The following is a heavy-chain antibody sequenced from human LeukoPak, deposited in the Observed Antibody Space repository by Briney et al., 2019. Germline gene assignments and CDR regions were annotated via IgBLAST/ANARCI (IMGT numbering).Heavy chain of an antibody. Sequence: PSETLSLTCTVSGGSISSGGYYWSWIRQHPGKGLEWIGYIYYSGSTYHNPSLKSRVTISVDTSKNQFSLKLSSVTAADTAVYYCARVSYDSSGYYLGFDPWGQGTLVTVSS. CDR1: GGSISSGGYY. J-gene: IGHJ5*02. CDR3: ARVSYDSSGYYLGFDP. D-gene: IGHD3-22*01. V-gene: IGHV4-31*03. CDR2: IYYSGST.